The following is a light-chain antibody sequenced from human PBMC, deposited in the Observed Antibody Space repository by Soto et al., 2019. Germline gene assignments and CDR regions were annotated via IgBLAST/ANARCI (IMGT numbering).Light chain of an antibody. Sequence: QSALTQPPSASGSPGPSVTISCTGTSSDIGAYNFVSWYQQHPGKAPQVMIYEVSKRPSGVPDRFSGSKSGDTASLTVSGLQAEDEAEYCCSSYAGSNSLVFGSGTKLTVL. J-gene: IGLJ1*01. CDR3: SSYAGSNSLV. CDR2: EVS. CDR1: SSDIGAYNF. V-gene: IGLV2-8*01.